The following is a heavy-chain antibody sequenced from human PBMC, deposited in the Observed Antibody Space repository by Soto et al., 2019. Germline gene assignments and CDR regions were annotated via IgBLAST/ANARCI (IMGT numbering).Heavy chain of an antibody. CDR1: GFTFSSYW. CDR3: ARPVKYYYDSSDGAFDI. D-gene: IGHD3-22*01. CDR2: INSDGSST. V-gene: IGHV3-74*01. J-gene: IGHJ3*02. Sequence: GGSLRLSCAASGFTFSSYWMHWVRQAPGKGLVWVSRINSDGSSTSYADSVKGRFTISRDNAKNTLYLQMNSLRAEDTAVYYCARPVKYYYDSSDGAFDIWGQGTMVTVSS.